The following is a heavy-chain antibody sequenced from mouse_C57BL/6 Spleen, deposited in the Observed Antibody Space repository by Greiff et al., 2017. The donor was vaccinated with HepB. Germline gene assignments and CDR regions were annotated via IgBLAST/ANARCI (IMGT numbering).Heavy chain of an antibody. D-gene: IGHD3-2*02. CDR2: IDPSDSDT. J-gene: IGHJ2*01. V-gene: IGHV1-52*01. CDR3: ARQHRLLDY. Sequence: QVQLQQPGAELVRPGSSVKLSCKASGYTFTSYWMHWVKQRPIQGLEWIGNIDPSDSDTHYTHKFKDKAKLTVDKSSSTAYMQLTSLTSEDSAGYYCARQHRLLDYWGQGTTLTVSS. CDR1: GYTFTSYW.